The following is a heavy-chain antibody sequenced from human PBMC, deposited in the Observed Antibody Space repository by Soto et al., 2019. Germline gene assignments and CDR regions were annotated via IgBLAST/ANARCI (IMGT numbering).Heavy chain of an antibody. J-gene: IGHJ4*02. CDR2: INPSGGST. D-gene: IGHD3-16*01. Sequence: ASVKVSCKASGYTFTSYYMHWMRQPPGQGLEWMGIINPSGGSTSYAQKFQGRVTMTRDTSTSSVYMELSSLRSEDTAVYYCARDRLLMITLGGIYYIDYWGQGTLVTVSS. CDR1: GYTFTSYY. V-gene: IGHV1-46*01. CDR3: ARDRLLMITLGGIYYIDY.